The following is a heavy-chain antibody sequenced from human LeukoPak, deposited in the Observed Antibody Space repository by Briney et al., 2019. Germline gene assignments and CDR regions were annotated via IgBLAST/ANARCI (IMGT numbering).Heavy chain of an antibody. CDR2: INHSGST. CDR1: GGSFSGYY. V-gene: IGHV4-34*01. Sequence: SETLSLTRAVYGGSFSGYYWSWIRQPPGKGLEWIGEINHSGSTNYNPSLKSRVTISVDTSKNQFSLKLSSVTAADTAVYYCARGKVGATMVGFYYFDYWGQGTLVTVSS. D-gene: IGHD1-26*01. J-gene: IGHJ4*02. CDR3: ARGKVGATMVGFYYFDY.